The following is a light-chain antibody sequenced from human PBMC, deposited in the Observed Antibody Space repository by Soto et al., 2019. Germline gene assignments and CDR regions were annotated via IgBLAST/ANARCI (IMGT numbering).Light chain of an antibody. CDR3: QQGYSFPVT. CDR1: QSVLYSSNNKNY. Sequence: DIVMTQSPDSLAVSLGERATINYKSSQSVLYSSNNKNYLAWYQQKPGKVPKLLIYAASTLQSGVPSRFSGSGSGTDFTLTISSLQPEDFATYYCQQGYSFPVTFGGGTKVDIK. V-gene: IGKV4-1*01. J-gene: IGKJ4*01. CDR2: AAS.